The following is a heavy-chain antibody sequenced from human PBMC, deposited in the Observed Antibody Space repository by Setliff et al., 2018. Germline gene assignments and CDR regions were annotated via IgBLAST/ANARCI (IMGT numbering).Heavy chain of an antibody. Sequence: ASVKVSCKASGYTFTSYAMKWVRQAPGQGLEWMGWINTNTGDPTYAQGYTGRFAFSLDTSDSATYLDISNLKAEDTATYYCARADHLVTTTFDYWGQGTLVTVS. CDR2: INTNTGDP. CDR1: GYTFTSYA. D-gene: IGHD4-17*01. J-gene: IGHJ4*01. V-gene: IGHV7-4-1*02. CDR3: ARADHLVTTTFDY.